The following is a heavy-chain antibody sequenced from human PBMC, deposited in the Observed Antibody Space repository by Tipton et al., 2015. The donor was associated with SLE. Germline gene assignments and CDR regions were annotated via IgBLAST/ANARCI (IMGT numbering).Heavy chain of an antibody. V-gene: IGHV4-59*01. CDR2: IYNSGST. J-gene: IGHJ3*02. Sequence: TLSLTCTVSGGSISSYYWSWVRQTPGKGLEWIGYIYNSGSTKYNPSLKSRVTISVDTSKNQFSLKLSSVTAADTAVYYCARDTRYSGSYPDAFDIWGQGTMVTVSS. D-gene: IGHD1-26*01. CDR3: ARDTRYSGSYPDAFDI. CDR1: GGSISSYY.